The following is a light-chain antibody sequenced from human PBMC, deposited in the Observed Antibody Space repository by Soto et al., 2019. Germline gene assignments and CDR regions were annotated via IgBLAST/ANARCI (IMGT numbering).Light chain of an antibody. CDR3: SSYTSSSTLVI. CDR2: DVS. CDR1: SSDVGGYDH. J-gene: IGLJ2*01. V-gene: IGLV2-14*03. Sequence: QSVLTQPASVSGSPGQPITISCTGTSSDVGGYDHVSWYQQHPGKAPKLMIYDVSNRPSGVSSRFSGSKSGNTASLTISGLQAEDEADYYCSSYTSSSTLVIFGGGTKLTVL.